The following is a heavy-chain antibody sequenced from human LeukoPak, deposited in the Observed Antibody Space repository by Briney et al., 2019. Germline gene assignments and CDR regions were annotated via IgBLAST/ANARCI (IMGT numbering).Heavy chain of an antibody. J-gene: IGHJ4*02. V-gene: IGHV3-13*01. CDR3: ARSVGSSSAY. CDR2: IGTAGDT. Sequence: GGSLRLSSAASGFTFSRYDMHWVRQATGKGLEWVSAIGTAGDTYYPGSVKGRFTISRENVKNSLFLQMNSLRVEDTAVYYCARSVGSSSAYWGQGILVTVSS. D-gene: IGHD6-6*01. CDR1: GFTFSRYD.